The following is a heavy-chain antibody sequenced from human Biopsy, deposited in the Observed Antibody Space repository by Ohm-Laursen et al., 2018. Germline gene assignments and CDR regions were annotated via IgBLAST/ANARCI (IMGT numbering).Heavy chain of an antibody. CDR3: VRGVDYYDPYHYYALDV. D-gene: IGHD3-22*01. CDR2: INHSGRT. CDR1: GESFNGYY. V-gene: IGHV4-34*01. J-gene: IGHJ6*02. Sequence: TLSLTCAVYGESFNGYYWSWIRQTPGKGLEWIGEINHSGRTNYNPSLKSRVTISVDTSKNQFPLKVRSVTAADAAVYYCVRGVDYYDPYHYYALDVWGQGTMVTVSS.